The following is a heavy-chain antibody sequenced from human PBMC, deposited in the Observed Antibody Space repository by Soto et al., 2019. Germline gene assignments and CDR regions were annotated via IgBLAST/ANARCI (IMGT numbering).Heavy chain of an antibody. CDR2: ISYDGSNK. V-gene: IGHV3-30-3*01. CDR1: GFTFSSYA. D-gene: IGHD4-17*01. J-gene: IGHJ6*02. CDR3: ARVYGDYAYYYYSYGMDV. Sequence: QVQLVESGGGVVQPGRSLRLSCAASGFTFSSYAMHWVRQAPGKGLEWVAVISYDGSNKYYADSVKGRFTISRDNSKNTLYLQMNSLRAEDTAVYYCARVYGDYAYYYYSYGMDVWGQGTTVTVSS.